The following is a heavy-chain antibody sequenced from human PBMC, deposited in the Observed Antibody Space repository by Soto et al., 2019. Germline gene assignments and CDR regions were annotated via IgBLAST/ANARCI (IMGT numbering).Heavy chain of an antibody. V-gene: IGHV4-59*13. J-gene: IGHJ4*02. Sequence: CGGWRCSFHWNWFRQPPGKGLEWIAYFHYGGSTYYNPSLKSRVTTSIDTSKKQFSLELSSVIAADTAVYYCARGNGDLHFDYWGQGTLVTVS. CDR3: ARGNGDLHFDY. D-gene: IGHD7-27*01. CDR1: GGWRCSFH. CDR2: FHYGGST.